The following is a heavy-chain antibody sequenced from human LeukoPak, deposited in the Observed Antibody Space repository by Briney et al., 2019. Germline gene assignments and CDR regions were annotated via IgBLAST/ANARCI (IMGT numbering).Heavy chain of an antibody. CDR1: GGTFSSYA. Sequence: SVKVSCKASGGTFSSYAISWVRQAPGQGLEWMGGIIPIFGTANYAQKFQGRATITADKSTSTAYMELSSLRSEDTAVYYCARGGQLRWLKQSWFAPWGQGPLVTVPS. J-gene: IGHJ5*02. V-gene: IGHV1-69*06. D-gene: IGHD5-24*01. CDR3: ARGGQLRWLKQSWFAP. CDR2: IIPIFGTA.